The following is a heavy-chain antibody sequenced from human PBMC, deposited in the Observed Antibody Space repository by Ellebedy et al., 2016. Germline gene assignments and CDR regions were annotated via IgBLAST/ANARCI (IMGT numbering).Heavy chain of an antibody. CDR3: ARDSSGYYDY. CDR1: GGSISSGGYS. J-gene: IGHJ4*02. Sequence: SETLSLTXTVSGGSISSGGYSWSWIRQPPGKGLEWIGYIYHSGSTYYNPSLKSRVTISVDRSKNQFSLKLSSVTAADTAVYYCARDSSGYYDYWGQGTLVTVSS. V-gene: IGHV4-30-2*01. D-gene: IGHD3-22*01. CDR2: IYHSGST.